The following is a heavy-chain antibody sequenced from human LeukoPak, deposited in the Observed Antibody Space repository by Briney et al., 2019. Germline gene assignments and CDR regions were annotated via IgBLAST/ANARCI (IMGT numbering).Heavy chain of an antibody. CDR3: ARDLGTFGSGWGYFDY. CDR1: GGSFSGYY. CDR2: INHSGST. D-gene: IGHD6-19*01. J-gene: IGHJ4*02. Sequence: SETLSLTCAVYGGSFSGYYWSWIRQPPGKGLEWIGEINHSGSTNYNPSLKSRVTISVDTSKNQFSLKLSSVTAADTAVYYCARDLGTFGSGWGYFDYWGQGTLVTVSS. V-gene: IGHV4-34*01.